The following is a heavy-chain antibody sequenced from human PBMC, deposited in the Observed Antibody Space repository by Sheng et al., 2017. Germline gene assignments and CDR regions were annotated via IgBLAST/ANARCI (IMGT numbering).Heavy chain of an antibody. CDR1: GFTFSSYG. CDR2: IWYDGSNK. D-gene: IGHD5-18*01. J-gene: IGHJ6*02. Sequence: QVQLVESGGGVVQPGRSLRLSCAASGFTFSSYGMHWVRQAPGKGLEWVAVIWYDGSNKYYADSVKGRFTISRDNSKNTLYLQMNSLRAEDTAVYYCARTGDRQLWLGWDYYYGMDVWGQ. V-gene: IGHV3-33*01. CDR3: ARTGDRQLWLGWDYYYGMDV.